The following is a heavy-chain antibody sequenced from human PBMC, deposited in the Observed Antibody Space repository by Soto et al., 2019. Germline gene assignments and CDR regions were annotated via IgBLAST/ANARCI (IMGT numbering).Heavy chain of an antibody. D-gene: IGHD2-2*02. V-gene: IGHV1-18*01. Sequence: QVQLVQSGAEMKKPGASVKVSCKASGYTFSTYGITWVRQAPGQGLDWMGWINPFKGDTNSAARFQDRVTMTTDSSTRTAYMELRSLRSDDTAVYYCARVKVPAAILGAFDLWGQGKLVTVSS. CDR3: ARVKVPAAILGAFDL. J-gene: IGHJ3*01. CDR1: GYTFSTYG. CDR2: INPFKGDT.